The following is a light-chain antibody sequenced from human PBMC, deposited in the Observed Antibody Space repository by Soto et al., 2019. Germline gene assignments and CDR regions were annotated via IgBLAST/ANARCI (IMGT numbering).Light chain of an antibody. V-gene: IGLV1-47*01. CDR2: RNN. J-gene: IGLJ7*01. CDR1: SSNIGSNY. Sequence: QAVLTQPPSASGTPGQRVTISCSGSSSNIGSNYVYWYQQLPGTAPKLLIYRNNQSPSGVPDRFSDSKSGTSASLAISGLRSEDEDDYYCAAWDDSLSGPVFGGGTQLTVL. CDR3: AAWDDSLSGPV.